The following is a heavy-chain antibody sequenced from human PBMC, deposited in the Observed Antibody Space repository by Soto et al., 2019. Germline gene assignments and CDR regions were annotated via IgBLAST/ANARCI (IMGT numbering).Heavy chain of an antibody. CDR2: IYYSGST. CDR1: GGSISSYY. Sequence: SETLSLTCTVSGGSISSYYWSWIRQPPGKGLEWIGYIYYSGSTNYNPSLKSRVTISVDTSKNQFSLKLSSVTAADTAVYYCARDNSGHYVPLDPWGQGTLVTVSS. CDR3: ARDNSGHYVPLDP. D-gene: IGHD4-17*01. V-gene: IGHV4-59*01. J-gene: IGHJ5*02.